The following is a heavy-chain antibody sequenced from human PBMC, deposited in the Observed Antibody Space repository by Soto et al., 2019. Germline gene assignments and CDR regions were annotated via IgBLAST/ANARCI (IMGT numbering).Heavy chain of an antibody. CDR1: GGSISSYY. D-gene: IGHD3-22*01. Sequence: QVQLQESGPGLVKPSEALSLTCTVSGGSISSYYWSWIRQPPGKGLEWIGYIYYSGSTNYNPSLKXRXTXSXXTSKNQFSLKLSSVTAADTAGYYCARHGYDSRGHYLYYVDYWGQGTLVTVSS. V-gene: IGHV4-59*08. CDR3: ARHGYDSRGHYLYYVDY. CDR2: IYYSGST. J-gene: IGHJ4*02.